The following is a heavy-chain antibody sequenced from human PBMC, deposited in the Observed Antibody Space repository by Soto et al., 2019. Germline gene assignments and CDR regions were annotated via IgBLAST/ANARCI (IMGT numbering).Heavy chain of an antibody. Sequence: EVQLLESGGGLVQPGGSLRLSCAASGFTFSIYAMTWVRQAPGKGLEWVSAISGSGGSTHYADSVKGRFTISRDNSNNMLYIQMHSPRAEDQAVYYWSKIYYGSGSYFSAEYFQYWGQGTLVTVSS. CDR3: SKIYYGSGSYFSAEYFQY. CDR2: ISGSGGST. V-gene: IGHV3-23*01. J-gene: IGHJ1*01. CDR1: GFTFSIYA. D-gene: IGHD3-10*01.